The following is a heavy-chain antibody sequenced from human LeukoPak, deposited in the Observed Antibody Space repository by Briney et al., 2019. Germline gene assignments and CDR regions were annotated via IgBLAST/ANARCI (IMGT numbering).Heavy chain of an antibody. J-gene: IGHJ4*02. CDR1: GGSVSSGSYF. CDR2: IYTSGST. V-gene: IGHV4-61*02. CDR3: ARGQGYSSGWYGD. D-gene: IGHD6-19*01. Sequence: SQTLSLTCTVSGGSVSSGSYFWNWIRQPAGKGLEWIGRIYTSGSTKYNPSLKSRVTISVDTSKSQFSLKLNSVTATGTAVYYCARGQGYSSGWYGDWGQGTLVTVSS.